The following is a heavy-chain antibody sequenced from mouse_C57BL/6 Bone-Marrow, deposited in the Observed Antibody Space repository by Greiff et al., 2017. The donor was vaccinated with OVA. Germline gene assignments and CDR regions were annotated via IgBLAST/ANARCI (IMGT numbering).Heavy chain of an antibody. CDR1: GYTFTSYW. Sequence: VQLQQPGAELVRPGTSVKLSCKASGYTFTSYWMHWVKQRPGQGLEWIGVIDPSDSYTNYNQKFKGKATLTVDTSSSTAYMQLSSLTSEDSAVYYCAREDGNVAYWGQGTLVTVSA. V-gene: IGHV1-59*01. CDR2: IDPSDSYT. J-gene: IGHJ3*01. D-gene: IGHD2-1*01. CDR3: AREDGNVAY.